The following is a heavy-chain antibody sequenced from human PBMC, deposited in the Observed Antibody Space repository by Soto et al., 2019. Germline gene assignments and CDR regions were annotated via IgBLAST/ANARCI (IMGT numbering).Heavy chain of an antibody. Sequence: QVQLLQSGPEVGKPGASVKVSCKASGYTFTGYYLHWVRQAPGQGLEWMGYINPDSGRTRYAQKCQGTVTMTRDTSITTAYLELSSLKYADLDIFYCALSFSQTNIDVWGQGTTVIVSS. CDR1: GYTFTGYY. J-gene: IGHJ6*01. V-gene: IGHV1-2*02. CDR3: ALSFSQTNIDV. CDR2: INPDSGRT.